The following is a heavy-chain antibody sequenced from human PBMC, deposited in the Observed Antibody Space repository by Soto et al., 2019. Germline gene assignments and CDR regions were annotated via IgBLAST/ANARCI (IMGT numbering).Heavy chain of an antibody. Sequence: ASVNVSCKSSGYIFTGYYIHWVRQAPGQGLECMGWINPNSGDTNYAQKFQGRVTMTRDTSISTVYMELSRLRSDDTAVYFCARDPYGSGTPDYYYGMDVWGQGTTVTVSS. CDR1: GYIFTGYY. D-gene: IGHD3-10*01. V-gene: IGHV1-2*02. CDR3: ARDPYGSGTPDYYYGMDV. J-gene: IGHJ6*02. CDR2: INPNSGDT.